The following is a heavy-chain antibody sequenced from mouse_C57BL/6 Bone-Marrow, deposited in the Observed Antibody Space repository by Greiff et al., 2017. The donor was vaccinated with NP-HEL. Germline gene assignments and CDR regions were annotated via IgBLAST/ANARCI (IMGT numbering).Heavy chain of an antibody. J-gene: IGHJ4*01. Sequence: VKVVESGAELARPGASVKLSCKASGYTFTSYGISWVKQRTGQGLEWIGEIYPRSGNTYYNEKFKGKATLTADKSSSTAYIELRSLTSEDSAGYFGAKGCYGNYGYAMDYWGQGTSVTVSS. V-gene: IGHV1-81*01. CDR1: GYTFTSYG. D-gene: IGHD2-1*01. CDR3: AKGCYGNYGYAMDY. CDR2: IYPRSGNT.